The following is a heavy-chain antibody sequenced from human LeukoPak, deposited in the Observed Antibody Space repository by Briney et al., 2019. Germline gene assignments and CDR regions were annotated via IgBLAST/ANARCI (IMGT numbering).Heavy chain of an antibody. CDR3: ATRTPRGSYYAFDI. J-gene: IGHJ3*02. D-gene: IGHD1-26*01. CDR1: GYTLTELS. V-gene: IGHV1-24*01. Sequence: ASVKVSCKVSGYTLTELSMHWVRQAPGKGLEWMGGFDPEDGETIYAQKFQGRVTMTEDTSTDTAYMELSSLRSEDTAVYYCATRTPRGSYYAFDIWGQGTMVTVSS. CDR2: FDPEDGET.